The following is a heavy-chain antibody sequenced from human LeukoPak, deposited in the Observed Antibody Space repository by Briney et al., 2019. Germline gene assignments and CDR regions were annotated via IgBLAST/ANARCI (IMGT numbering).Heavy chain of an antibody. J-gene: IGHJ4*02. CDR3: ARTYYYDSSGYPYFDY. V-gene: IGHV4-59*01. CDR2: NYYSGST. Sequence: PSQTLSLTCTVSGGSISLYYWSWIRQPPGKGLEWIGYNYYSGSTNYNPSLKSRVTISVDTSKNQFSLKLSSVTAADTAVYYCARTYYYDSSGYPYFDYWGQGTLVTVSS. CDR1: GGSISLYY. D-gene: IGHD3-22*01.